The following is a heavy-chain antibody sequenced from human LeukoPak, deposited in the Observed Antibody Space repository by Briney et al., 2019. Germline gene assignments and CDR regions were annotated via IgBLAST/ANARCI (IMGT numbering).Heavy chain of an antibody. V-gene: IGHV3-30-3*01. CDR1: GFTFSSYA. J-gene: IGHJ5*02. CDR3: ARESGIAAALDL. CDR2: ISYDGSNK. Sequence: GGSLRLSCAASGFTFSSYAMHWVHQAPGKGLEWVAVISYDGSNKYYADSVKGRFTISRDNSKNTLYLQMNSLRAEDTAVYYCARESGIAAALDLWGQGTLVTVSS. D-gene: IGHD6-13*01.